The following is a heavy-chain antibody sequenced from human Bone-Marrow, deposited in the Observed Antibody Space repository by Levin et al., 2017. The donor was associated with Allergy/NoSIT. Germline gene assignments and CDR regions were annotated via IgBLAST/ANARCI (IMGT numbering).Heavy chain of an antibody. CDR2: IYYSGST. Sequence: SETLSLTCTVSGGSISNYYWSWIRQPPGKGLEWIGYIYYSGSTSYNPSLKSRVTISVDTSKNHFSLKLSSVTAADTAVYFCARGHANGDYFDFWGQGTLVTVSS. V-gene: IGHV4-59*01. J-gene: IGHJ4*02. CDR1: GGSISNYY. CDR3: ARGHANGDYFDF. D-gene: IGHD4-17*01.